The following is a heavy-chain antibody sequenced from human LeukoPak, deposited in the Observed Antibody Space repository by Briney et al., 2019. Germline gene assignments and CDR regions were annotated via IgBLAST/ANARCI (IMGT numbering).Heavy chain of an antibody. J-gene: IGHJ4*02. D-gene: IGHD3-10*01. Sequence: GRSLRLSCAASGFTFDDYAMHWVRQAPGKGLEWVSGISWNSGSIGYADSVKGRFTISRDNAKNSLYLQMNSLRAEDTALYYCARSDYYGSGSSGKTFDYWGQGTLVTVSS. CDR3: ARSDYYGSGSSGKTFDY. CDR1: GFTFDDYA. V-gene: IGHV3-9*01. CDR2: ISWNSGSI.